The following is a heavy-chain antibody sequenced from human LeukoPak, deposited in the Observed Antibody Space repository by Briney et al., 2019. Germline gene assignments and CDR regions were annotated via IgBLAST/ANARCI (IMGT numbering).Heavy chain of an antibody. D-gene: IGHD3-10*01. CDR2: IYSGGTT. CDR1: GFIVSSNY. V-gene: IGHV3-53*01. J-gene: IGHJ4*01. CDR3: AEVESSYCRI. Sequence: QPGGSLRLSCEASGFIVSSNYMSWVRQAPGKGLEWVSVIYSGGTTYYADSVRGRFTISRDNSKNSMYLQMSSLRAEDTAIYYCAEVESSYCRIWGQGTLVTVSS.